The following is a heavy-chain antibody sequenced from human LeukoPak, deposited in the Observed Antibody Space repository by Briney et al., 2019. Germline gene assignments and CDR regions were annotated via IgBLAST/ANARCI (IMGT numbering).Heavy chain of an antibody. Sequence: GESLKISCKGSGYGFSSYWIGWVRQMPGKGLEWMGIIYPGDSDTRYSPSFQGQVTISADKSISTAYLQWSSLKASDTAMYYCARSLQWLRSYRFDSWGQGTLVTVSS. CDR3: ARSLQWLRSYRFDS. J-gene: IGHJ4*02. CDR1: GYGFSSYW. V-gene: IGHV5-51*01. D-gene: IGHD5-12*01. CDR2: IYPGDSDT.